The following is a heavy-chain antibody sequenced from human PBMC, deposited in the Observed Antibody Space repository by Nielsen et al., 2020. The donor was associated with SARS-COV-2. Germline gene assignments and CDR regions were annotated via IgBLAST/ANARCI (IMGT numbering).Heavy chain of an antibody. CDR1: GYTFAIYG. J-gene: IGHJ4*02. D-gene: IGHD5-24*01. CDR2: ISPYNGNT. Sequence: ASVKVSCKASGYTFAIYGISWVRQAPGQGLEWMGWISPYNGNTNYAQKLQGRVTMTTDTSTTTAYMELRSLRSEDTAVYYCARDRGGRWLQYFYFDYWGQGTLVTVSS. CDR3: ARDRGGRWLQYFYFDY. V-gene: IGHV1-18*01.